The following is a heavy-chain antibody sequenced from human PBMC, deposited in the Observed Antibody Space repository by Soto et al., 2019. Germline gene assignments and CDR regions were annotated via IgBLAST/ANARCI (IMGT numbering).Heavy chain of an antibody. CDR3: ARVPSP. Sequence: QLQLQESGSGLVKPSQTLSLTRAVSGGSISSGGYYWSWIRQPPGKGLEWIGYIYDGGSTYYNPDLKSRVTITEDRTKNHFSLKLSSVTAADTAVYYCARVPSPWGQGTLVTVSS. CDR1: GGSISSGGYY. J-gene: IGHJ5*02. V-gene: IGHV4-30-2*01. CDR2: IYDGGST.